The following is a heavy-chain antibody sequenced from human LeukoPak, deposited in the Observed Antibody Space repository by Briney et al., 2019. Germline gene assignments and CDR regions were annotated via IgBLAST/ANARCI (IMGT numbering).Heavy chain of an antibody. J-gene: IGHJ4*02. Sequence: AGTLRLSCTASGFTFSSYAMHWVRQAPGKGLEWVAVISYDGSNKYYAAYVKGRFTISRDNSKNTLYLQMNSLRAEDTAVYYCASDIVGATGSFDYWGQGTLVTVSS. V-gene: IGHV3-30-3*01. CDR1: GFTFSSYA. CDR3: ASDIVGATGSFDY. CDR2: ISYDGSNK. D-gene: IGHD1-26*01.